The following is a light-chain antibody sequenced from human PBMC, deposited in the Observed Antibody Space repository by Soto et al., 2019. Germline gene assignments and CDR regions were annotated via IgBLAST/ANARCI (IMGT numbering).Light chain of an antibody. Sequence: DIQMTQSPSTLSASVGDRVTITCRASQSISSWLAWYQQKPGKAPKLLIYKASSLESGVPSRFSGSGSGTEFTLTISSLQPDDFATYYCQQYNSLPLTFGQGTRLEIK. CDR3: QQYNSLPLT. CDR2: KAS. CDR1: QSISSW. J-gene: IGKJ5*01. V-gene: IGKV1-5*03.